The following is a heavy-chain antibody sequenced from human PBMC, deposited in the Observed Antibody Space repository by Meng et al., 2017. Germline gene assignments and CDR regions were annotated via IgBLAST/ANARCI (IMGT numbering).Heavy chain of an antibody. D-gene: IGHD6-13*01. Sequence: GRSLRLSCAASGFTFSSYWMSWVRLPPGKGLDWVANIKQDESEKYYVDSVKGRFTISRDNAKNSLYLQMNSLRAEDTAVYYCARLNTAAYRRDFDYWGQGTLVTVSS. CDR2: IKQDESEK. CDR1: GFTFSSYW. V-gene: IGHV3-7*01. J-gene: IGHJ4*02. CDR3: ARLNTAAYRRDFDY.